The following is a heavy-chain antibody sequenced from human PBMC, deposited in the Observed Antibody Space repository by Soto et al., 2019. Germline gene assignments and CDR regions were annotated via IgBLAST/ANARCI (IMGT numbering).Heavy chain of an antibody. CDR1: GGTFSSYA. Sequence: QVQLVQSGAEVKKPGSSVKVSCKASGGTFSSYAISWVRQAPGQGLEWMGGIIPIFGTANYAQKFQGRVTITADESTSTTYMELSSLRSEDTAVYYCARDYKPAAMSGYYYYGMDVWGRGTTVTVSS. CDR3: ARDYKPAAMSGYYYYGMDV. V-gene: IGHV1-69*01. D-gene: IGHD2-2*01. J-gene: IGHJ6*02. CDR2: IIPIFGTA.